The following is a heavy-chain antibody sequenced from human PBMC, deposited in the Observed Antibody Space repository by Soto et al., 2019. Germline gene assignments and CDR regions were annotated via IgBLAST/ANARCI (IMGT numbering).Heavy chain of an antibody. V-gene: IGHV3-30-3*01. CDR3: ARDIGYYDSSGYYYPTY. CDR2: ISYDGSNK. Sequence: VGSLRLSCAASGFTFSSYAMHWVRQAPGKGLEWVAVISYDGSNKYYADSVKGRFTISRDNSKNTLYLQMNSLRAEDTAVYYCARDIGYYDSSGYYYPTYWGQGTLVTVSS. CDR1: GFTFSSYA. D-gene: IGHD3-22*01. J-gene: IGHJ4*02.